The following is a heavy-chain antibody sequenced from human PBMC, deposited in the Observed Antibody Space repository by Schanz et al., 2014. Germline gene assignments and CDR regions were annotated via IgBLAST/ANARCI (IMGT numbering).Heavy chain of an antibody. D-gene: IGHD6-13*01. J-gene: IGHJ4*02. V-gene: IGHV4-34*01. CDR2: IGHSGNT. CDR3: ARGRQQLGSFDY. CDR1: GFGFDDYA. Sequence: VQLVESGGGLVQPGRSLRLSCAASGFGFDDYAMSWVRQAPGKGLEWIGDIGHSGNTKDNPSLKSRVTMSVETSKNQFSLNLSSVTAADTAVYYCARGRQQLGSFDYWGPGTLVSVSS.